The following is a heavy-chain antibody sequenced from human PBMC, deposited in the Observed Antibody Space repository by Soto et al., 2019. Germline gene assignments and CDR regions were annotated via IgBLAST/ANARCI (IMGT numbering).Heavy chain of an antibody. J-gene: IGHJ3*02. D-gene: IGHD2-15*01. CDR1: GGSVSSGSYY. CDR2: IYYSGST. Sequence: QVQLQESGPGLVKPSETLSLTCTVSGGSVSSGSYYWSWIRQPPGKGLEWIGYIYYSGSTNYNPSLKRRVTISVDTSKNQFSLKLSSVTAADTAVYYCARGWRQDDAFDIWGQGTMVTVSS. CDR3: ARGWRQDDAFDI. V-gene: IGHV4-61*01.